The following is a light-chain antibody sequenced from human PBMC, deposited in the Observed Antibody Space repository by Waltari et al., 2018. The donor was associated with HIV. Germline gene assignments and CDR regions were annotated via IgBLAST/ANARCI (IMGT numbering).Light chain of an antibody. CDR3: SSYTNNNTLI. CDR2: DVT. Sequence: QSALTQPASVSGSPGQSITISCTGASNDIFNYNYVSWYQQHPAKAPKRIIYDVTSRPAGVSNRFSAAKSGNTASLTISGLQADDEADYYCSSYTNNNTLIFGGGTKLTVL. CDR1: SNDIFNYNY. V-gene: IGLV2-14*03. J-gene: IGLJ2*01.